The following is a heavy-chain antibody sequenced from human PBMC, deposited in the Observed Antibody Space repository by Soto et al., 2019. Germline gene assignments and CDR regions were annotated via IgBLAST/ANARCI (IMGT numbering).Heavy chain of an antibody. Sequence: QVQLVESGGGVVQPGRSLRLSCAASGFTFSSYAMHWVRQAPGKGLEWVAVISYDGSNKYYADSVKGRFTISRDNSKNTRYRDMTSRRAEATAVYYCARDNDFLEWLPPRGEGSYYYYGMDVWGQGTTVTVSS. CDR2: ISYDGSNK. CDR3: ARDNDFLEWLPPRGEGSYYYYGMDV. CDR1: GFTFSSYA. D-gene: IGHD3-3*01. J-gene: IGHJ6*02. V-gene: IGHV3-30-3*01.